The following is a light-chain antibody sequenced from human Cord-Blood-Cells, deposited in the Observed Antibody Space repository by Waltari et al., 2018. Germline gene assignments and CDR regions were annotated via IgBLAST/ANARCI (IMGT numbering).Light chain of an antibody. CDR2: GKN. CDR1: SPRACY. CDR3: NSRDSSGTVV. Sequence: SSALTQDPAVSVALVQTVRITCQGDSPRACYVSWYQQKPGQAPVLVIYGKNNRPSGIPDRFSGSSSGNTASLTIAGAQAEDEADYYCNSRDSSGTVVFGGGTKLTVL. V-gene: IGLV3-19*01. J-gene: IGLJ2*01.